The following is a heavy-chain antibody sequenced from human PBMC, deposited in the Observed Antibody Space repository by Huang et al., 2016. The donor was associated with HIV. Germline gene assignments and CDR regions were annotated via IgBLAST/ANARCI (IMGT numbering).Heavy chain of an antibody. CDR3: ARDRGSGYPPDY. D-gene: IGHD5-18*01. V-gene: IGHV1-18*04. J-gene: IGHJ4*02. CDR1: GYTFTAYG. CDR2: IFPYNGDT. Sequence: QVQLVQSGAEVKKPGASVKVSCKASGYTFTAYGISWVRQAPGQGLEWMGWIFPYNGDTSYAQDFQGRVTMTTDTSTSTVYMELRSQRSDDTAVYYCARDRGSGYPPDYWGQGTLVTVSS.